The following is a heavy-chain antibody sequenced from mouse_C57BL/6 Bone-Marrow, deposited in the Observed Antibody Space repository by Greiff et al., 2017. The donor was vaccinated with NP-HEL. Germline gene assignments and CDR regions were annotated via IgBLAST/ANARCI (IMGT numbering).Heavy chain of an antibody. CDR2: ISSGGSYT. V-gene: IGHV5-6*01. Sequence: EVKVVESGGDLVKPGGSLKLSCAASGFTFSSYGMSWVRQTPDKRLEWVATISSGGSYTYYPDSVKGRFIISRDNAKNTLYLQMSSLKSEDTAMYYCARHGRLLYFDYWGQGTTVTVSS. J-gene: IGHJ2*01. CDR1: GFTFSSYG. D-gene: IGHD2-3*01. CDR3: ARHGRLLYFDY.